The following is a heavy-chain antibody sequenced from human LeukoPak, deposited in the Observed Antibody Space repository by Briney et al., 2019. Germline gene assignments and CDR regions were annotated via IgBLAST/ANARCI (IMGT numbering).Heavy chain of an antibody. V-gene: IGHV3-66*01. CDR2: IYSGGST. J-gene: IGHJ6*03. Sequence: GGSLRLSCAASGFTVSSNYMSWVRQAPGKGLEWVSVIYSGGSTYYADSVKGRFTISRDNSKNTLYLQMNSLRAEDTAVYYCAKEGLLWFGESPRNYYMDVWGKGTTVTISS. CDR3: AKEGLLWFGESPRNYYMDV. CDR1: GFTVSSNY. D-gene: IGHD3-10*01.